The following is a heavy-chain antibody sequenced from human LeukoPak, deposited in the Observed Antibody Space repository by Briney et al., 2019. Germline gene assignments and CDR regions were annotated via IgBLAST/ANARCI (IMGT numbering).Heavy chain of an antibody. CDR2: ICYSGST. CDR3: ARSGVVDLDY. D-gene: IGHD3-22*01. V-gene: IGHV4-59*08. Sequence: TSETLSLTCTVSGGSISSYYWSWIRQPPGKGLEWIGYICYSGSTNYNPSLKSRVTISVETSKNQFSLKLSSVTAADTAVYYCARSGVVDLDYWGQGTLVTVSS. CDR1: GGSISSYY. J-gene: IGHJ4*02.